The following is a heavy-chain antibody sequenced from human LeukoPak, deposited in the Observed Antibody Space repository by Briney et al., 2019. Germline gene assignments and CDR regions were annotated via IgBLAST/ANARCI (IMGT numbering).Heavy chain of an antibody. J-gene: IGHJ5*02. D-gene: IGHD1-26*01. CDR3: TKREGPMSGSYDYFDP. Sequence: SETLSLTCTVSGGSISGYYWSWIRQPPGQGLEWIAYIHSNGYTNYNPSLKSRVSISVDTSKNQFSLKVTSVTAADTAMYYCTKREGPMSGSYDYFDPWGQGTLVTVS. CDR2: IHSNGYT. V-gene: IGHV4-4*09. CDR1: GGSISGYY.